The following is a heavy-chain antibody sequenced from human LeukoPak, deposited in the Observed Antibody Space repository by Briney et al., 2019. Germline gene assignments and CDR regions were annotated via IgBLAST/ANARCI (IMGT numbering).Heavy chain of an antibody. J-gene: IGHJ4*02. CDR1: GFTFSSYS. V-gene: IGHV3-21*01. D-gene: IGHD2-21*01. CDR3: ARDYMVIDLDF. Sequence: PGGSLRLSCAASGFTFSSYSMNWVRQAPGKGLEWVSSISSGSDYIYYADSVKGRFTISRDNAKNSLYLQMNSLRADDTAVYYCARDYMVIDLDFWGQGTLVTVSS. CDR2: ISSGSDYI.